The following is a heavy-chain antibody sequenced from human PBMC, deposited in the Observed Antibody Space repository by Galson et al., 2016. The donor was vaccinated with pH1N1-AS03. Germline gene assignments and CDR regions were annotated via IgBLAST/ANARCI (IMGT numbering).Heavy chain of an antibody. Sequence: SVKVSCKASGYTFNTYGIAWVRQAPGQGLEWVAWISGYNGNTNYAQKVQGRVTVTTDISTSTAFMELRSLTPDDTAVYYCARDGRDMTGTGGAEFDYWGQGTQVTVSS. CDR3: ARDGRDMTGTGGAEFDY. CDR2: ISGYNGNT. CDR1: GYTFNTYG. D-gene: IGHD3-9*01. V-gene: IGHV1-18*01. J-gene: IGHJ4*02.